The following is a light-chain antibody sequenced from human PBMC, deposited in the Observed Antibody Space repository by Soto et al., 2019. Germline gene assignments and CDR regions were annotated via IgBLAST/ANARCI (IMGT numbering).Light chain of an antibody. CDR1: QDISNY. J-gene: IGKJ4*01. CDR3: QQYDNLALT. Sequence: DIQMTQSPSSLSASVGDRVTITCQASQDISNYLNWYQQKPGKAPKLLIYDASNLETGVPSRFSGSGSGTDFTFTFSSLQPEDIAIYYCQQYDNLALTFGGGTKVEIK. V-gene: IGKV1-33*01. CDR2: DAS.